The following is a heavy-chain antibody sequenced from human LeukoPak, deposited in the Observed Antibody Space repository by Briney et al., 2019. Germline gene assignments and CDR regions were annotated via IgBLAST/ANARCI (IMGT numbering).Heavy chain of an antibody. J-gene: IGHJ4*02. CDR2: IYYSGST. D-gene: IGHD6-19*01. CDR3: ARVLVAEGFYYFDY. CDR1: GGSISSGGYY. Sequence: PSETLSLTYTVSGGSISSGGYYWSWIRQHPGKGLEWLGYIYYSGSTYYNPSLKSRVTISVDTSKNQFSLKLSSVTAADTAVYYCARVLVAEGFYYFDYWGQGTLVTVSS. V-gene: IGHV4-31*03.